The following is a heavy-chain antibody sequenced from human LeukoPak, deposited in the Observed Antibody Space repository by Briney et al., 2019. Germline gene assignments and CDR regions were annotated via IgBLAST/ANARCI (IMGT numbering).Heavy chain of an antibody. CDR1: GYSFPIYW. V-gene: IGHV5-51*01. CDR3: ARHMNGNYGLH. Sequence: GESLKISCKGSGYSFPIYWIGWVRQMPGKGLEWMGIIYPGDSDTRYSPSLQGQVTISADKSISTVYLQWSSLKASDTAMYYCARHMNGNYGLHWGQGTLVTVSS. CDR2: IYPGDSDT. D-gene: IGHD1-7*01. J-gene: IGHJ4*02.